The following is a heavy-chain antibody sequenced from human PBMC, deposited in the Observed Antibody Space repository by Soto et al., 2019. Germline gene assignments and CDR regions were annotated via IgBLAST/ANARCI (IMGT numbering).Heavy chain of an antibody. Sequence: LRLSCAASGFTFNTYGMHWVRQAPGRGLEWVAVIWYDGSIKYYADSVKGRFTISRDNSKNTLYLQMNSLRAEDTAVYYCARIDCTGGSCRPYAYYDMDVWGQGTTVTVSS. CDR1: GFTFNTYG. V-gene: IGHV3-33*01. CDR2: IWYDGSIK. J-gene: IGHJ6*02. D-gene: IGHD2-15*01. CDR3: ARIDCTGGSCRPYAYYDMDV.